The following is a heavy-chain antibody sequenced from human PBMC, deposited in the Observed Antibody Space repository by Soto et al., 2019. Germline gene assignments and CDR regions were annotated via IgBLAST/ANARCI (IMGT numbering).Heavy chain of an antibody. Sequence: EVQLVESGGGLVKPGGSLRLSCAASGFTFSSYSMNWVRQAPGKGLEWVSSISSSSSYIYYADSVKGRFTIPRDNAKNSLYLQMNSLRAEDTAVYYCARPNSGSYQGGAFDIWGQGTMVTVSS. CDR2: ISSSSSYI. V-gene: IGHV3-21*01. J-gene: IGHJ3*02. D-gene: IGHD1-26*01. CDR3: ARPNSGSYQGGAFDI. CDR1: GFTFSSYS.